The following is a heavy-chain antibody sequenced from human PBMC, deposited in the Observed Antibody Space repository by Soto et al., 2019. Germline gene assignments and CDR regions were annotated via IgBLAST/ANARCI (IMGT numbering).Heavy chain of an antibody. J-gene: IGHJ4*02. CDR2: IDTSGRNT. CDR1: GITFGNYA. CDR3: AFDY. Sequence: EVRMLESGGGLVQPGGSLRLSCTVSGITFGNYAMSWVRQAPGKGLQWVSTIDTSGRNTYYADSVKGRVTISRDNSKNALYLQVSSLRDDDTAVYYCAFDYWGQGNLVTVSS. V-gene: IGHV3-23*05.